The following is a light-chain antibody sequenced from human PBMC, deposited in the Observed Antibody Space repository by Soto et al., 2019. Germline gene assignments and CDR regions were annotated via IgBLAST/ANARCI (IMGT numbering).Light chain of an antibody. J-gene: IGKJ5*01. Sequence: DIQMTQSPSSLSASVGDRVTITCRASESIARHLNWYQQKPGKAPKLLIYAASSLQNGVPSRFRGGGSGTDFSLTINNLQPEDFATDYCQQTYSTLSITFGQGTRLEIK. CDR2: AAS. CDR1: ESIARH. CDR3: QQTYSTLSIT. V-gene: IGKV1-39*01.